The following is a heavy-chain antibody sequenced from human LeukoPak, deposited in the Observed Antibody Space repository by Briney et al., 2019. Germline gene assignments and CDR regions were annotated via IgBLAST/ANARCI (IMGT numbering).Heavy chain of an antibody. J-gene: IGHJ5*02. V-gene: IGHV3-23*01. Sequence: GGSLRLPCAASDFSFSNYAMSWVRQAPGKGLEWVSAVSNRGGSTYYADSVKGRFTISRDNAKNSLYLQMNSLRADDTAVYYCAREELLRPWGQGTLVIVSS. CDR1: DFSFSNYA. CDR2: VSNRGGST. CDR3: AREELLRP. D-gene: IGHD2-15*01.